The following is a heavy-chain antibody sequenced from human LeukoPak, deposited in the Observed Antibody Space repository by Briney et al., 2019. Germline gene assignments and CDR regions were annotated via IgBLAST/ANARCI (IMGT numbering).Heavy chain of an antibody. J-gene: IGHJ5*02. Sequence: SETLSLTCTVSGASISSYYWSWIRQPAGKGLEWIGHTYSSGSTNYNPSLKSRVTMSVDMSKNQFSLKLSSVTAADTAVYYCARDGGGSGCHYPWFDPWGQGTLVTVSS. CDR2: TYSSGST. D-gene: IGHD6-19*01. V-gene: IGHV4-4*07. CDR1: GASISSYY. CDR3: ARDGGGSGCHYPWFDP.